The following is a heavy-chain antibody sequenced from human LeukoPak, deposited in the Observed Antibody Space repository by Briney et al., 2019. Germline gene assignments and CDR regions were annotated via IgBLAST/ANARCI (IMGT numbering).Heavy chain of an antibody. CDR3: ARRAGAYSHPYDY. Sequence: GGSLRLSCAASGFIFSSHGMSWVRQAPGKGLEWVSFIYSAGNTHYSDSVKGRFTISMDNSKNTLYLQMNSLRAEDTAVYYCARRAGAYSHPYDYWGQGTLVTVSS. V-gene: IGHV3-53*01. CDR1: GFIFSSHG. D-gene: IGHD4/OR15-4a*01. J-gene: IGHJ4*02. CDR2: IYSAGNT.